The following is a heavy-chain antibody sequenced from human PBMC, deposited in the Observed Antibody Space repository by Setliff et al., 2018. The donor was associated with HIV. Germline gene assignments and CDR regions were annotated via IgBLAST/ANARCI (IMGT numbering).Heavy chain of an antibody. J-gene: IGHJ3*02. Sequence: SETLSLTCTVSGGSITSSTYYWGWIRQPPGKGLEWIASISHSGNTYYNPSLNSRVTISLDTSKNQFSLKLTSVTAADTAVYYCAREVDVVTTSDAFDIWGQGTMVTVSS. CDR2: ISHSGNT. V-gene: IGHV4-39*02. D-gene: IGHD2-21*02. CDR1: GGSITSSTYY. CDR3: AREVDVVTTSDAFDI.